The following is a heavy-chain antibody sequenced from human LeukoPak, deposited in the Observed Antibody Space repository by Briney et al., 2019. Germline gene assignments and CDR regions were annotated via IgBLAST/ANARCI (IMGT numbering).Heavy chain of an antibody. V-gene: IGHV4-34*01. Sequence: KPSETLSLTCAVYGGSFSGYYWSWIRQPPGKGLEWIGEINHSGSTNYNPSLKSRVTISVDKSKNQFSLKLSYVTAADKAVYYWSDRGYARYCSGGSCYRLGFDYGGQGTLVTVSA. CDR1: GGSFSGYY. CDR2: INHSGST. J-gene: IGHJ4*02. D-gene: IGHD2-15*01. CDR3: SDRGYARYCSGGSCYRLGFDY.